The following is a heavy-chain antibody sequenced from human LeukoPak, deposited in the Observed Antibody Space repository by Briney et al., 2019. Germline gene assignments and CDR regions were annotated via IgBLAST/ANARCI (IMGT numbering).Heavy chain of an antibody. CDR2: IIPILGIA. V-gene: IGHV1-69*04. J-gene: IGHJ3*02. D-gene: IGHD3-22*01. Sequence: SVKVSCKASGGTFSSYAISWVRQAPGQGLEWMGRIIPILGIANYAQKFQGRVTITADKSTSTAYMELSSLRSEDTAVYYCARATHYYDSSGYSSVAFDIWGQGTMVTVSS. CDR3: ARATHYYDSSGYSSVAFDI. CDR1: GGTFSSYA.